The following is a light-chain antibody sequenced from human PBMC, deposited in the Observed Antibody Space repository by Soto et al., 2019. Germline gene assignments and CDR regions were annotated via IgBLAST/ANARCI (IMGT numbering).Light chain of an antibody. CDR3: QKYNRAPFT. CDR1: QAISNF. CDR2: GAS. V-gene: IGKV1-27*01. Sequence: DIQMTQSPSSLSASIGDRVTITCRASQAISNFVAWYQQKPGKIPRFLIYGASTLHSGVPSRFSGSGSGTDFTLTISSLQPEDVATYYCQKYNRAPFTFGPGTRVDLK. J-gene: IGKJ3*01.